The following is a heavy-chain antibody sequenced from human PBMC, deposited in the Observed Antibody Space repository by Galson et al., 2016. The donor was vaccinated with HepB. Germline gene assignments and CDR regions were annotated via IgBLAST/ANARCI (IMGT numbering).Heavy chain of an antibody. J-gene: IGHJ5*02. Sequence: SLRLSCAASGFTFSGSPMSWVRQAPGKGLERVSAIVPGGDSTYYTDSVRARFIVSRDNSKNTLYLQMNSLRADDTAVYYCAKGGDYDAWGQGTLVIVSS. CDR3: AKGGDYDA. CDR2: IVPGGDST. D-gene: IGHD2-21*02. CDR1: GFTFSGSP. V-gene: IGHV3-23*01.